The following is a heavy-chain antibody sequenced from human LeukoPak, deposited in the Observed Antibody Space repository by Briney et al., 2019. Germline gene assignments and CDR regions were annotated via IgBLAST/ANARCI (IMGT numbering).Heavy chain of an antibody. Sequence: GGSLRLSCAASGFTFSSYGMHWVRQAPGKGLEWVAVISYDGSNKYYADSVKGRFTISRDNSKNTLYLQMNSLRAEDTGVYYCAKMSGSLGYWGQGTLVTVSS. CDR2: ISYDGSNK. D-gene: IGHD1-26*01. J-gene: IGHJ4*02. CDR3: AKMSGSLGY. CDR1: GFTFSSYG. V-gene: IGHV3-30*18.